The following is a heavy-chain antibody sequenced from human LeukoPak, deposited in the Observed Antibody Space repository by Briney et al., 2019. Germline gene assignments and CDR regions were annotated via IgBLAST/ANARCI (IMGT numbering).Heavy chain of an antibody. CDR2: INHSGST. V-gene: IGHV4-34*01. CDR3: ARGRAYYDFWSGSKATFDY. J-gene: IGHJ4*02. CDR1: GGSFSGYY. Sequence: SETLSLTCAVYGGSFSGYYWSWIRQPPGKGLEWIGEINHSGSTNYNPSLKSRVTISVDTSKNQFSLKLSSVTAADTAVYYCARGRAYYDFWSGSKATFDYWGQGALVTVSS. D-gene: IGHD3-3*01.